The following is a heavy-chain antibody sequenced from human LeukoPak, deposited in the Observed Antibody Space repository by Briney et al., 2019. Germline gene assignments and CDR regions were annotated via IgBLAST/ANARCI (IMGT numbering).Heavy chain of an antibody. V-gene: IGHV1-2*02. CDR2: INPNSGGT. J-gene: IGHJ4*02. D-gene: IGHD5-18*01. Sequence: GASVKVSCKASGYTFTAYYMHWVRQAPGQGLEWMGWINPNSGGTNYVQKFQGRVTMTRDTSINTVYMELSRLTSDDTAVYSCASGPTRYSPHPYFDYWGQGTLVTVSS. CDR1: GYTFTAYY. CDR3: ASGPTRYSPHPYFDY.